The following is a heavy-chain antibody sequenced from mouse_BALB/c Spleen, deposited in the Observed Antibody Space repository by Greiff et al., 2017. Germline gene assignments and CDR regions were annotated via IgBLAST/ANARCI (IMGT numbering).Heavy chain of an antibody. Sequence: EVKLQESGGGLVQPGGSMKLSCVASGFTFSNYRMNWVRQSPEKGLEWVAEIRLKSNNYATHYAESVKGRFTISRDDSKSSVYLQMNNLRAEDTGIYYCTPLYDYGGFAYWGQGTLVTVSA. D-gene: IGHD2-4*01. CDR3: TPLYDYGGFAY. J-gene: IGHJ3*01. V-gene: IGHV6-6*02. CDR2: IRLKSNNYAT. CDR1: GFTFSNYR.